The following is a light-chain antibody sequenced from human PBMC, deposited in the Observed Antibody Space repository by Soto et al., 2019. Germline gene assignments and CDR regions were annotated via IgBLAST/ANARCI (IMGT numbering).Light chain of an antibody. J-gene: IGKJ2*01. CDR1: QNIYRW. Sequence: DIQMTQSPSTLPASVGDRVTITCRASQNIYRWLAWYQQKPGKAPNLLIYDASSLQNGVSSRFSGSGSETEFTLTISSLQPDDFATYCCQHYNSHSLYAFGQGTKLEIK. V-gene: IGKV1-5*01. CDR3: QHYNSHSLYA. CDR2: DAS.